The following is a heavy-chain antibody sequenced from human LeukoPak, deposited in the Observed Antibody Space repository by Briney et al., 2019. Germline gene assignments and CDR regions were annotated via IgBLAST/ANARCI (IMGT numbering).Heavy chain of an antibody. V-gene: IGHV6-1*01. J-gene: IGHJ3*01. CDR1: GDIVSSNSTA. Sequence: QTLSVTCDISGDIVSSNSTAWNWIRQSPSRGLEWLARTYYRSKWYCDYAVSVKSRITISPDTSKNQFSLQLNSVTADDTAVYYCARGFALDFWGQGTMVTVSS. CDR3: ARGFALDF. CDR2: TYYRSKWYC.